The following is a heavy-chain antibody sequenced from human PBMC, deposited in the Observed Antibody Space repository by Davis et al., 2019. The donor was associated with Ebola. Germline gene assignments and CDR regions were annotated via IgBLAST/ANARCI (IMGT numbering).Heavy chain of an antibody. J-gene: IGHJ4*02. Sequence: GGSLRLSCAASGFTFSYYGMHWVRQAPGKGLEWVSAISGSGGSTYYADSVKGRFTISRDNSKNTLYLQMNSLRAEDTAVYYCAKAKTTVTTYGDYWGQGTLVTVSS. CDR1: GFTFSYYG. D-gene: IGHD4-17*01. CDR3: AKAKTTVTTYGDY. CDR2: ISGSGGST. V-gene: IGHV3-23*01.